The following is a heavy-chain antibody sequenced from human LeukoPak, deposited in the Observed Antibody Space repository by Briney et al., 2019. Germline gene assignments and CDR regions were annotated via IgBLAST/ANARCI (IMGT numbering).Heavy chain of an antibody. CDR1: GFPFNNHL. CDR3: ARASGIYGSGWYFDY. J-gene: IGHJ4*02. V-gene: IGHV3-23*01. Sequence: GGPLTLPCAASGFPFNNHLKRWLRPAPGKAVEWVSTINGGGYNTYYADSVKGRFTISRDNSKNTLSLQVNTLRAEDTAVYYCARASGIYGSGWYFDYWGQGTLVTVSS. CDR2: INGGGYNT. D-gene: IGHD6-19*01.